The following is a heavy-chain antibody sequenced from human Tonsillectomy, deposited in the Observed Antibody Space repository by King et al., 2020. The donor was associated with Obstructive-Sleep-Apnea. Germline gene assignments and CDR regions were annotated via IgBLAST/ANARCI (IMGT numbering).Heavy chain of an antibody. Sequence: VQLVESGPEVKKPGASVKVSCKPSGYTFTSYGISWVRQSPGQGLEWMGWISIHNGNTNYAQKLQGRVTLTTDTTTSTVYMELRSLTSDDTATYYCAREQNDFDYWGQGTLVTVSS. J-gene: IGHJ4*02. D-gene: IGHD2/OR15-2a*01. CDR3: AREQNDFDY. V-gene: IGHV1-18*01. CDR1: GYTFTSYG. CDR2: ISIHNGNT.